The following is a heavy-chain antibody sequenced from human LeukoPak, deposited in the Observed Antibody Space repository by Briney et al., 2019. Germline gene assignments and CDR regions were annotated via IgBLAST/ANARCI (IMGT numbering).Heavy chain of an antibody. CDR1: GFTFSSNA. V-gene: IGHV3-23*01. D-gene: IGHD3-22*01. Sequence: GGSLRLSCAASGFTFSSNAMSWVRQAPGKGLEWVSAISGSGGSTYYADSVKGRFTISRDNSKNTLYLQMNSLRAEDTAVYYCAKQYYYDSSGYGDYWGQGTLVTVSS. CDR3: AKQYYYDSSGYGDY. J-gene: IGHJ4*02. CDR2: ISGSGGST.